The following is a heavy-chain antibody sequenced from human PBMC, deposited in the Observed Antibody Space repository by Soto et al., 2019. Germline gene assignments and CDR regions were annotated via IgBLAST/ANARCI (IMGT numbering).Heavy chain of an antibody. CDR3: AEGGSCSGERCTWGDFDI. D-gene: IGHD2-15*01. V-gene: IGHV3-23*01. CDR1: GFTFSSHA. CDR2: ISASGGRT. J-gene: IGHJ3*02. Sequence: EVHLLESGGGLVQPGGSLRLSCAASGFTFSSHAMTWVRQAPGKGPECVSAISASGGRTYYADSVKGRSTISRDNSKNTLYLQVNSLRVDDTAVYYCAEGGSCSGERCTWGDFDIWGQGTMVTVAP.